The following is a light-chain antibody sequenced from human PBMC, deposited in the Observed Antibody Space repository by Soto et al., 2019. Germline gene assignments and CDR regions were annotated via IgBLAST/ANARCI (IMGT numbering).Light chain of an antibody. CDR1: SSDIGGYTY. Sequence: QSALTQPPSASGSPGQAGTISCSGTSSDIGGYTYVSWYQHHPGKAPKLMIYEVSKRPSGVPDRFSGSKSGNTASLTVSGLQAEDEADYYCSSYANSNNYVFGTGTKVTLL. J-gene: IGLJ1*01. V-gene: IGLV2-8*01. CDR3: SSYANSNNYV. CDR2: EVS.